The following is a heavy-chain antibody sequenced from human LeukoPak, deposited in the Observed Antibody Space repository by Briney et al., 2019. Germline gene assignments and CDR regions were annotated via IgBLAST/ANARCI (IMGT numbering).Heavy chain of an antibody. V-gene: IGHV3-21*01. CDR2: ISSSSSYI. D-gene: IGHD6-13*01. CDR3: AREVRGGLAAAGKNSDY. J-gene: IGHJ4*02. Sequence: GGSLRLSCAASGFTFSSYSMNWVRQAPGKGLEWVSSISSSSSYIYYADSVKGRFTISRDNAKNSLYLQMNSLRAEDTAVYYCAREVRGGLAAAGKNSDYWGQGTLVTVSS. CDR1: GFTFSSYS.